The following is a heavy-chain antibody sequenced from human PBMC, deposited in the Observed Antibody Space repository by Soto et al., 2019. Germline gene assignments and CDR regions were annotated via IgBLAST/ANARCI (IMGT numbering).Heavy chain of an antibody. CDR3: AKEYCDSSRCYLPDY. Sequence: ASVKVSCKASGYTFTTFGISWVRQAPGQGLEWMGWIDPKNGNTKDAQKFQGRVTMTTDTSTSTAYMELRTLRSDDTAVYYCAKEYCDSSRCYLPDYWGQGALVTVSS. CDR2: IDPKNGNT. V-gene: IGHV1-18*01. D-gene: IGHD2-2*01. CDR1: GYTFTTFG. J-gene: IGHJ4*02.